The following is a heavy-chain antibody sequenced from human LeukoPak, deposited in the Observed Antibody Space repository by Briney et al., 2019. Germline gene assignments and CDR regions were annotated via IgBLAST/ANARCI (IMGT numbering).Heavy chain of an antibody. D-gene: IGHD2-2*01. J-gene: IGHJ3*02. Sequence: GGSLRLSCAASGFTFDDYGMSWVRQAPGKGLEWVSGINWNGGSTGYADSVKGRFTISRDNAKNSLYLQMNSLRAEDTALYHCATDGYDDAFDIWGQGTMVTVSS. CDR3: ATDGYDDAFDI. CDR1: GFTFDDYG. CDR2: INWNGGST. V-gene: IGHV3-20*01.